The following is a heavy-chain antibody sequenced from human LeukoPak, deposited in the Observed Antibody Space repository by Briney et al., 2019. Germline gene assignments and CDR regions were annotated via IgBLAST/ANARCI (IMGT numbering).Heavy chain of an antibody. D-gene: IGHD3-22*01. J-gene: IGHJ4*02. CDR1: GVSISRRY. V-gene: IGHV4-59*11. Sequence: SETLSLTCTVSGVSISRRYWSWIRQPPGKGLEWIGYIYYSGSTNYNPSLKSRVTISVDTSKNQFSLNLRSVTAADTAVYYCANLSYDSRGYYAYIDYWGQGTLVTVSS. CDR3: ANLSYDSRGYYAYIDY. CDR2: IYYSGST.